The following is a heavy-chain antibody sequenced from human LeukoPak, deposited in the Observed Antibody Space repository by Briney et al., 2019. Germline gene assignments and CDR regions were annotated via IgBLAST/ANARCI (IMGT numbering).Heavy chain of an antibody. Sequence: SETLSLTCTVSGGSISSGGYYWSWIRQPPGKGLEWIGYIYYSGSTYYNPSLKSRVTISVDTSKNQFSLKLSSVTAADTAVYYCARGGRRRDFDYWGQGTLVTVSS. CDR2: IYYSGST. CDR1: GGSISSGGYY. CDR3: ARGGRRRDFDY. J-gene: IGHJ4*02. V-gene: IGHV4-31*03. D-gene: IGHD1-14*01.